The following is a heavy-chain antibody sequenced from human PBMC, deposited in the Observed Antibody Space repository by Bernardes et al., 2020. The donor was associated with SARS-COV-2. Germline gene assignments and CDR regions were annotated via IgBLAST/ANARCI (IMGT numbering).Heavy chain of an antibody. D-gene: IGHD3-3*01. CDR2: INSDGSST. CDR3: ISAIFGVHGMDV. J-gene: IGHJ6*02. Sequence: GCLSPSCVASGFTLSDYWMHWVRPAPGKGLMWVSRINSDGSSTRYADSVKGRFAIFRDNAKNTVYLQMKSLRGEDTAVYYCISAIFGVHGMDVWGQGTTVIVSS. V-gene: IGHV3-74*01. CDR1: GFTLSDYW.